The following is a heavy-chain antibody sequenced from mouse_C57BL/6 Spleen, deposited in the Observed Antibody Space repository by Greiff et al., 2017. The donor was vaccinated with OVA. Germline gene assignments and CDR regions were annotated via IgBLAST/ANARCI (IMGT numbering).Heavy chain of an antibody. J-gene: IGHJ3*01. D-gene: IGHD1-1*01. CDR3: ARGGSSPFAY. CDR1: GYSITSGYD. CDR2: ISYSGST. Sequence: ESGPGMVKPSQSLSLTCTVPGYSITSGYDWHWIRHFPGNKLEWMGYISYSGSTNYNPSLKSRISITHDTSKNHFFLKLNSVTTEDTATYYCARGGSSPFAYWGQGTLVTVSA. V-gene: IGHV3-1*01.